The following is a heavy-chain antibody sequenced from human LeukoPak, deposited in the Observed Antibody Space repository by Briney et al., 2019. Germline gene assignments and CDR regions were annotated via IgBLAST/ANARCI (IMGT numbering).Heavy chain of an antibody. J-gene: IGHJ4*02. CDR1: GGSFSGYY. Sequence: SETLSLTCAVYGGSFSGYYWSWIRQPPGKGLEWIGEINHSGSTNYNPSLKSRVTISVGTSKNQFSLKLSSVTAADTAVYYCARGRGGAPDYWGQGTLVTVSS. V-gene: IGHV4-34*01. CDR2: INHSGST. D-gene: IGHD3-16*01. CDR3: ARGRGGAPDY.